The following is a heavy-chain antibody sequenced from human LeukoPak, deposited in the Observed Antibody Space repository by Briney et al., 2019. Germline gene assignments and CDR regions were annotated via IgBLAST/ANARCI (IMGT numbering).Heavy chain of an antibody. CDR1: GFTFSSYA. V-gene: IGHV3-30-3*01. J-gene: IGHJ4*02. D-gene: IGHD2-15*01. CDR2: ISYDGSNK. Sequence: PGGSPRLSCAASGFTFSSYAMHWVRQAPGKGLEWVAVISYDGSNKYYADSVKGRFTISRDNSKNTLYLQMNSLRAEDTAVYYCARLWVCRGSCYEVPFDYWGQGTLVTVSS. CDR3: ARLWVCRGSCYEVPFDY.